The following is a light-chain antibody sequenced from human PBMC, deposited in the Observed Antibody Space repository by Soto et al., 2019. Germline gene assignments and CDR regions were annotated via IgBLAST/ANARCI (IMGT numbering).Light chain of an antibody. CDR2: GND. J-gene: IGLJ2*01. Sequence: QTVVTQPPSVSGAQGQRVTISCTGSSSNIGAGYDVHWYQQLPGTVPKLLSYGNDNRPSGVPDRFSGSKSRTSASLAITGLQAEDEADYYCQSYDRSLSGVLFGGGTKVTVL. V-gene: IGLV1-40*01. CDR1: SSNIGAGYD. CDR3: QSYDRSLSGVL.